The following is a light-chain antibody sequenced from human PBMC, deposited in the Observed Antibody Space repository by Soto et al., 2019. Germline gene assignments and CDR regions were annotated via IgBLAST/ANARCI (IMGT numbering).Light chain of an antibody. CDR3: GTWDSSLSAYV. V-gene: IGLV1-51*01. J-gene: IGLJ1*01. CDR2: DNN. Sequence: QSVLPQPPSASVTPGQRVTISCSVSISNIGSNTVNWYQQLPGTAPKLLIYDNNKRPSGIPDRFSGSKSGTSATLGITGLQTGDEADYYCGTWDSSLSAYVFGTGTKVNV. CDR1: ISNIGSNT.